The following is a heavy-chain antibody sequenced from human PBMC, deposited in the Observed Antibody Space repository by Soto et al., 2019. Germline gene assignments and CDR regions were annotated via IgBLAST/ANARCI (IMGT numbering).Heavy chain of an antibody. CDR2: IYFSGST. V-gene: IGHV4-30-4*01. D-gene: IGHD3-22*01. Sequence: QVQLQESGPGRVKPSQTLSLTCSVSGGSISSGVYYWSWIRQPPGKGLEGIGYIYFSGSTYYNPSLMSRVTTSVETSKNQFSLKLRSVTAAVMAVYYCATASSCFNDSFDIWGKGTIVTVSS. CDR1: GGSISSGVYY. CDR3: ATASSCFNDSFDI. J-gene: IGHJ3*02.